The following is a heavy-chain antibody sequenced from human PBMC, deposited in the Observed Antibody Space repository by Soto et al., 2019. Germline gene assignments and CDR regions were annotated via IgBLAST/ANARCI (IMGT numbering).Heavy chain of an antibody. CDR1: GGSISTYY. V-gene: IGHV4-59*01. J-gene: IGHJ4*02. CDR3: ARVGATAELDF. D-gene: IGHD1-26*01. CDR2: MFHSGGP. Sequence: SETLSLTCTVSGGSISTYYGSWIRQPPGKRLEWIGYMFHSGGPSYNPSLKSRVTISGDTSKNQFSLKVTSVTAADTAVYYCARVGATAELDFWGQGLLVPVSS.